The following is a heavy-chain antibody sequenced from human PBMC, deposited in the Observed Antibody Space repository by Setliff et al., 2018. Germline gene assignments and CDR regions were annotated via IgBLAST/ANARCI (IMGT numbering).Heavy chain of an antibody. CDR3: ARSFSRREKFLLDY. J-gene: IGHJ4*02. CDR2: IYIGGSA. V-gene: IGHV4-59*10. CDR1: GGSFSGYY. Sequence: SETLSLTCAVYGGSFSGYYWSWIRQPAGKGLEWIGHIYIGGSANYNPSLKSRVTMSIDTSKNQFSLKLNSVTAADTAVYYCARSFSRREKFLLDYWGQGALVTVSS.